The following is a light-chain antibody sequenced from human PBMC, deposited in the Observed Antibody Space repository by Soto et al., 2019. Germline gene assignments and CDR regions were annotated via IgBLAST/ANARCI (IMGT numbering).Light chain of an antibody. CDR3: SSYTSTSTIL. Sequence: QSALTQPASVSGSPGQSITISCTGTSSDIGAYNYVSWYQHHPGKAPKFMMYEVSYRPSGVSDRFSGPKSGNTASLTISGLQAEDEADYYCSSYTSTSTILFGGGTKLTVL. V-gene: IGLV2-14*01. CDR2: EVS. J-gene: IGLJ2*01. CDR1: SSDIGAYNY.